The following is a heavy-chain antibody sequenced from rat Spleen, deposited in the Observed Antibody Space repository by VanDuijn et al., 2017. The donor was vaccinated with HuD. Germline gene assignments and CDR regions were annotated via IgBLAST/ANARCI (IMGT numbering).Heavy chain of an antibody. J-gene: IGHJ1*01. D-gene: IGHD1-1*01. CDR2: ISYDGGST. Sequence: EVQLVESGGGLVQPGRSLKLSCAASGFTFSDYYMAWVRQAPTKGLEWVASISYDGGSTYYRDSVKGRFTISRDDAKSSLYLQMDSLRSEDTATYYCLQGDWYFDFWGPGTMVTVSS. CDR1: GFTFSDYY. V-gene: IGHV5-20*01. CDR3: LQGDWYFDF.